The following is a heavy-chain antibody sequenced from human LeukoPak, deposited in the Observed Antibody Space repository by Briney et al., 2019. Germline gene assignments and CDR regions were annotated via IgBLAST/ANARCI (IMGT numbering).Heavy chain of an antibody. D-gene: IGHD6-13*01. CDR1: GFTFSSYW. J-gene: IGHJ4*02. V-gene: IGHV3-23*01. Sequence: PGGSLRLSCAASGFTFSSYWMSWVRQAPGKGLEWVSAISDTGGSTYYADSVKGRFTISRDNSKNTLYLQMNSLRAEDTAVYYCAKDPSSNTYYFDYWGQGTLVTVSS. CDR3: AKDPSSNTYYFDY. CDR2: ISDTGGST.